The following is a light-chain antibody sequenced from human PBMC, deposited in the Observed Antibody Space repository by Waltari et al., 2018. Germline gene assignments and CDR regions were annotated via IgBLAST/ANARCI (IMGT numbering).Light chain of an antibody. Sequence: EIVMTQSPATLSVSPGERATLSCRASQSVSINLAWYQQKPGQAPRRLISGASTRATGIPARFSGSGSGTEFTLTISSLQSEDSAVYYCQQYHDWPPLTFGGGTKVEIK. V-gene: IGKV3-15*01. CDR2: GAS. CDR3: QQYHDWPPLT. J-gene: IGKJ4*01. CDR1: QSVSIN.